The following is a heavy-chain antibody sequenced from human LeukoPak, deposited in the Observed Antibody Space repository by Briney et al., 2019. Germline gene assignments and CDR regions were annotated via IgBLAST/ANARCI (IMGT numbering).Heavy chain of an antibody. CDR2: IYYSGST. J-gene: IGHJ6*02. CDR3: ARLYSNLYYYYGMDV. V-gene: IGHV4-59*08. Sequence: SETLSLTCTVSGGSISSYYWSWIRQPPGKGLEWIGYIYYSGSTNYNPSLKSRVTISVDTSKNQFSLKLSSVTAADTAVYYCARLYSNLYYYYGMDVWGQGTTVTVPS. CDR1: GGSISSYY. D-gene: IGHD4-11*01.